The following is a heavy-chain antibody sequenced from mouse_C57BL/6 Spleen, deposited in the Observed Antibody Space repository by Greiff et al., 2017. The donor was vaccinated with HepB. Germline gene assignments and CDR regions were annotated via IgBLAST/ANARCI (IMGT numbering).Heavy chain of an antibody. J-gene: IGHJ2*01. D-gene: IGHD1-1*01. CDR2: IDPSDSYT. CDR1: GYTFTSYW. Sequence: QVQLQQPGAELVKPGASVKLSCKASGYTFTSYWMQWVKQRPGQGLEWIGEIDPSDSYTNYNQKFKGKATLTVDTSSSTAYMQLSSLTSEDSAVYYCARFGTNYGRDYWGQGTTLTVSS. CDR3: ARFGTNYGRDY. V-gene: IGHV1-50*01.